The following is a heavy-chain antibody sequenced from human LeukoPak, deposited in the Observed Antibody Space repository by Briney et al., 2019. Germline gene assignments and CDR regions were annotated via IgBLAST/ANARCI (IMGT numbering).Heavy chain of an antibody. V-gene: IGHV4-39*01. CDR1: GGSISSSSYY. CDR2: IYYSGST. J-gene: IGHJ3*02. Sequence: SETLSLTCTVSGGSISSSSYYWGWIRQPPGKGLEWIGSIYYSGSTYYNPSLKSRVTISVDTSKNQSSLKLSSVTAADTAVYYCASPFYDILTGSFPFDIWGQGTMVTVSS. CDR3: ASPFYDILTGSFPFDI. D-gene: IGHD3-9*01.